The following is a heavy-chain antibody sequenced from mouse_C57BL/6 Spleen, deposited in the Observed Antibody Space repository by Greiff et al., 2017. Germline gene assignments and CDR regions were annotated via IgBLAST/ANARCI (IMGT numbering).Heavy chain of an antibody. CDR1: GYTFTSYW. CDR3: ATPRYYYGSSYYFDY. CDR2: IYPGSGST. Sequence: QVQLQQPGAELVKPGASVKMSCKASGYTFTSYWITWVKQRPGQGLEWIGDIYPGSGSTNYNEKFKSKATLTVDTSSSTAYMQPSSLTSEDSAVYYCATPRYYYGSSYYFDYWGQGTTLTVSS. J-gene: IGHJ2*01. V-gene: IGHV1-55*01. D-gene: IGHD1-1*01.